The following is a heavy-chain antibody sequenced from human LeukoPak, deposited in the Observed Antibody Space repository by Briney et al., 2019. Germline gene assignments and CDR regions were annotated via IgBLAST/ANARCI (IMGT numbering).Heavy chain of an antibody. J-gene: IGHJ6*03. D-gene: IGHD6-6*01. Sequence: SQTLSLTCTVSGGSISSGGYYWSWIRQHPGKGLEWIGYIYYSGSTYYNPSLKSRVTISVDTSKNQFSLKLSSVTAADTAVYYCATGHSSSCDYYYYMDVWGKGTTVTVSS. CDR2: IYYSGST. CDR1: GGSISSGGYY. V-gene: IGHV4-31*03. CDR3: ATGHSSSCDYYYYMDV.